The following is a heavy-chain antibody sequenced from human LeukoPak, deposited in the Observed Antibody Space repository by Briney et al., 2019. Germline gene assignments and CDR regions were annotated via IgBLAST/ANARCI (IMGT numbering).Heavy chain of an antibody. J-gene: IGHJ3*02. V-gene: IGHV1-2*02. CDR3: ARSTYYYDSSGYYRKTPAIFNAFDI. D-gene: IGHD3-22*01. CDR1: GYTFTGYY. Sequence: ASVKVSCKASGYTFTGYYMHWVRQAPGQGLEWMGWINPNSGGTNYAQKFQGRVTMTRDTSISTAYMELSSLRSEDTAIYYCARSTYYYDSSGYYRKTPAIFNAFDIWGQGTMVTVSS. CDR2: INPNSGGT.